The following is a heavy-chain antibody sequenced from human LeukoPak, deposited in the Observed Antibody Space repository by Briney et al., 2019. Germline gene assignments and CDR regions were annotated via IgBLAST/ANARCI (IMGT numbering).Heavy chain of an antibody. CDR2: IYYSGST. V-gene: IGHV4-31*03. CDR3: AREALRSRRDYFDY. CDR1: GGSISSGGYY. Sequence: SETLSLTCTVSGGSISSGGYYWSWIRQHPGKGLEWIGYIYYSGSTYYNPSLKSRVTISVDTSKNQFSLKLSSVTAADTAVYYCAREALRSRRDYFDYWGQGTLVTVSS. J-gene: IGHJ4*02. D-gene: IGHD4-17*01.